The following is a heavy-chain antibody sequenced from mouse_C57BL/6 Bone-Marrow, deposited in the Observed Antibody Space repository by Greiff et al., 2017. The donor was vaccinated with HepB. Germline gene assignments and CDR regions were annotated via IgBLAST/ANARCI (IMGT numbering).Heavy chain of an antibody. J-gene: IGHJ3*01. CDR1: GYTFTNYW. D-gene: IGHD2-1*01. Sequence: VKLVESGAELVRPGTSVKMSCKASGYTFTNYWIGWAKQRPGHGLEWIGDIYPGGGYTNYNEKFKGKATLTADKSSSTAYMQFSSLTSEDSAIYYCARGGFYYAFAYWGQGTLVTVSA. CDR2: IYPGGGYT. V-gene: IGHV1-63*01. CDR3: ARGGFYYAFAY.